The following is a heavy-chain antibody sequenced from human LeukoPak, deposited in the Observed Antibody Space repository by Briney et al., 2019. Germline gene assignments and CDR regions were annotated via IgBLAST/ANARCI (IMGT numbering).Heavy chain of an antibody. J-gene: IGHJ3*02. V-gene: IGHV4-59*01. D-gene: IGHD3-22*01. Sequence: SETLSLTCTVSGGSLSSYYWSWIRQPPGKGLEWIGYIYYSGSGSTNYNPSLKSRLTISVDTSKNQFSLKLSSVTAADTAVYYCAGWYYYDSSGSTFDIWGQGTMVTVSS. CDR2: IYYSGSGST. CDR1: GGSLSSYY. CDR3: AGWYYYDSSGSTFDI.